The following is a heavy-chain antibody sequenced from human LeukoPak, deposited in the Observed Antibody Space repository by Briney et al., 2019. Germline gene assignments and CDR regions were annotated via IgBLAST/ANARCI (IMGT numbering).Heavy chain of an antibody. D-gene: IGHD6-13*01. CDR3: ARATAAGTYYYYYYMDV. J-gene: IGHJ6*03. V-gene: IGHV1-2*02. CDR2: INPNSGGT. CDR1: GYTFTGYY. Sequence: GASVKVSCKASGYTFTGYYMHWVRQAPGQGLEWMGWINPNSGGTNYAQKFQGRVTMTRDTSISTAYMELSGLRSDDTAVYYCARATAAGTYYYYYYMDVWGKGTTVTVSS.